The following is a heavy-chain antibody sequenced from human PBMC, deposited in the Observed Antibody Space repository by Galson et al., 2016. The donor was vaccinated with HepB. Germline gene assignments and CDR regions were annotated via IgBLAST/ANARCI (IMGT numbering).Heavy chain of an antibody. J-gene: IGHJ4*02. D-gene: IGHD2-15*01. CDR2: INNDGSST. Sequence: SLRLSCAASGFTFSSYWMHWVRQAPGKGLVWVSRINNDGSSTSYADSVKGRVTISRDNAKNTLYLQMNSLRAEDTAVYYCARDRYCSGGSCYDIDYWGQGTLVTVSS. CDR1: GFTFSSYW. V-gene: IGHV3-74*01. CDR3: ARDRYCSGGSCYDIDY.